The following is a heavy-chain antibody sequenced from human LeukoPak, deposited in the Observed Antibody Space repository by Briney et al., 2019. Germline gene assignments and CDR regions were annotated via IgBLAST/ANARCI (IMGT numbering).Heavy chain of an antibody. J-gene: IGHJ4*02. D-gene: IGHD1-1*01. CDR2: IVPVFETI. V-gene: IGHV1-69*13. Sequence: GASVKVSCKAPTDTFNNYGIVWVRQAPGQGLEWMGGIVPVFETIDYAQKFQGRVTLSADDSTTTAYMELNSLRSEDTAVYYCARSWAVQNTFYYFDDWGQGTLVTVS. CDR3: ARSWAVQNTFYYFDD. CDR1: TDTFNNYG.